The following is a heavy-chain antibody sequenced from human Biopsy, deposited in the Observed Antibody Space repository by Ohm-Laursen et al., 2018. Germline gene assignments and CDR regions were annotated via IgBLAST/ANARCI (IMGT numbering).Heavy chain of an antibody. CDR3: VREPKTGTAEAWYFDL. CDR1: GGSINSANYF. V-gene: IGHV4-31*03. D-gene: IGHD3-9*01. Sequence: TLSLTCSVSGGSINSANYFWAWIRQHPGKGLEWIGYISRTGSTHSNPSLKSRITISIDTSENHFSLKLRSVTATDTAVYYCVREPKTGTAEAWYFDLWGRGTLVTVSS. J-gene: IGHJ2*01. CDR2: ISRTGST.